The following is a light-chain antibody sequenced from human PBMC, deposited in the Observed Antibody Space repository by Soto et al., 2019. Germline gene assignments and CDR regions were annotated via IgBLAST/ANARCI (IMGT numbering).Light chain of an antibody. CDR2: DVS. J-gene: IGKJ5*01. CDR1: QSITSS. CDR3: QQYNNWPFS. V-gene: IGKV3-15*01. Sequence: PGEIASLSCGASQSITSSFLAWYQQKSGQSPRLLIYDVSHRATGVPARFSGTGSETDFTLTISGLQSEDSAVYFCQQYNNWPFSFGQGTRLEIK.